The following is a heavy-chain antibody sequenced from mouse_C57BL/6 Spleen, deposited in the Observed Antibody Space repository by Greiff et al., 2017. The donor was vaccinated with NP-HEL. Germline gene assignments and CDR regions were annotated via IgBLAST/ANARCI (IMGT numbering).Heavy chain of an antibody. V-gene: IGHV3-6*01. Sequence: EVQLQESGPGLVKPSQSLSLTCSVTGYSITSGYYWNWIRQLPGNKREWMGYISYDGSNNYNPSLKNRISITRDTSKNQFFLKLNSVTTEDTATYYVARGVGGYFDYWGQGTTLTVSS. CDR1: GYSITSGYY. CDR3: ARGVGGYFDY. CDR2: ISYDGSN. J-gene: IGHJ2*01.